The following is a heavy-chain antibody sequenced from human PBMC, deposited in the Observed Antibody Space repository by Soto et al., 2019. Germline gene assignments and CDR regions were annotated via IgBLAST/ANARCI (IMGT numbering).Heavy chain of an antibody. CDR2: ISGSGGST. CDR3: AKDSLPGIAAAGKNPADY. V-gene: IGHV3-23*01. CDR1: GFTFSSYA. J-gene: IGHJ4*02. D-gene: IGHD6-13*01. Sequence: GGSLRLSCAASGFTFSSYAMSWVRQAPGKGLEWVSAISGSGGSTYYADSVKGRFTISRDNSKNTLYLQMHSLRAEDTAVYYCAKDSLPGIAAAGKNPADYWGQGTLVTVSS.